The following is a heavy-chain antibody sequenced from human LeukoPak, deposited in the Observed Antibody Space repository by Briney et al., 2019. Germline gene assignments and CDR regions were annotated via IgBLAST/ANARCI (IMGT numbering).Heavy chain of an antibody. V-gene: IGHV3-23*01. CDR1: GFTFSSFA. Sequence: GGSLRLSCAASGFTFSSFAMTWVRQAPGKGLGWVSSITGTHYTTYNTDSVKGRFTISRDNSKNTLYLQMNSLRADDTAVYYCTKDPDGDYVGAFDPWGQGTLVTVSS. CDR2: ITGTHYTT. CDR3: TKDPDGDYVGAFDP. D-gene: IGHD4-17*01. J-gene: IGHJ5*02.